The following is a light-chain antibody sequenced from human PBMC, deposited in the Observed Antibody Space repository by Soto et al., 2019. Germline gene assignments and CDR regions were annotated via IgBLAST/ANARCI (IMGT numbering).Light chain of an antibody. CDR2: DAS. J-gene: IGKJ1*01. CDR1: QTVSSY. CDR3: QQDHNWPPKT. Sequence: VLTQSPGTLSLSPGERATLSCRASQTVSSYLLWYQQKPGQAPRLLIYDASNRASGTPARFSGSGSGTEFTLTISGLQSEDFAVYYCQQDHNWPPKTFGQGTKVDIK. V-gene: IGKV3D-15*01.